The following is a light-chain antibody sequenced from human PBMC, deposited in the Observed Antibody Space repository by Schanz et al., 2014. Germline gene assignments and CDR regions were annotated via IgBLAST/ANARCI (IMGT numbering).Light chain of an antibody. CDR2: LGA. CDR1: QSLLHSNGYNY. J-gene: IGKJ5*01. Sequence: DIVMTQSPLSLPVTPGEPASISCRSSQSLLHSNGYNYLDWYLQKPGQSPQLLIYLGASRASWVSDRFSGSGSGTDFTLKVSRVEAEDVGVYYCMQPLGAPPITFGQGTRLEIK. V-gene: IGKV2-28*01. CDR3: MQPLGAPPIT.